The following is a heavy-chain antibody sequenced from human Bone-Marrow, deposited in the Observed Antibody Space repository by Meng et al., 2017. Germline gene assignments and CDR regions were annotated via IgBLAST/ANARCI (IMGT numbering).Heavy chain of an antibody. CDR3: ARDFTSGSSGDP. CDR2: ITPGSGNT. V-gene: IGHV1-3*01. CDR1: GYTFTSYA. Sequence: QVQLVQSGAEVKKPGASVKVSCKASGYTFTSYAMHWVRQAPRQSLEWMGWITPGSGNTKYSQKFQGRLTITTDTSASTAYMELSTLRSEDTAVYYCARDFTSGSSGDPWGQGTLVTVSS. D-gene: IGHD6-19*01. J-gene: IGHJ5*02.